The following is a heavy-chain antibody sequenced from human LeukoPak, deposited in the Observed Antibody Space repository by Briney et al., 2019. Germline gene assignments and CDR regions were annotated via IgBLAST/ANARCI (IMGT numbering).Heavy chain of an antibody. D-gene: IGHD1-14*01. CDR3: ARQVYPDALDV. J-gene: IGHJ3*01. CDR2: INPNSGGT. V-gene: IGHV1-2*02. CDR1: GYTFTGYY. Sequence: GASVKVSCKASGYTFTGYYMRWVRQAPGQGLEWMGWINPNSGGTNYAQKFQGRVTMTSDTSISTAYMELSGLRADDTAVYYCARQVYPDALDVWGQGTMVTVSS.